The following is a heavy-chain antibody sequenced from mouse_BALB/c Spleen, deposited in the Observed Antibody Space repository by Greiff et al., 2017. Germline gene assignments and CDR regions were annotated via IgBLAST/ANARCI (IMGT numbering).Heavy chain of an antibody. CDR1: GFSLTGYG. V-gene: IGHV2-9*02. J-gene: IGHJ2*01. CDR3: ARDRREGYYFDY. Sequence: VMLVESGPGLVAPSQSLSITCTVSGFSLTGYGVHWVRQPPGKGLEWLGVIWAGGSTNYNSALMSRLSISKDNSKSQVFLKMNSLQTDDTAMYYCARDRREGYYFDYWGQGTTLTVSS. CDR2: IWAGGST.